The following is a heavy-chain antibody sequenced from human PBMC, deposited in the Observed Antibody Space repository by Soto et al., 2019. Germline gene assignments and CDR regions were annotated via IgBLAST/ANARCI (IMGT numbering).Heavy chain of an antibody. D-gene: IGHD3-10*01. CDR2: MNPNSGNT. CDR3: ARYDLVRGFLDY. J-gene: IGHJ4*02. Sequence: ASVKVSCKASGYTFTSYDINWVRQATGQGLEWMGWMNPNSGNTGYAQKFQGRVTMTRNTSISTAYMELSSLRSEDTAVYYCARYDLVRGFLDYWGQGTLVTVSS. CDR1: GYTFTSYD. V-gene: IGHV1-8*01.